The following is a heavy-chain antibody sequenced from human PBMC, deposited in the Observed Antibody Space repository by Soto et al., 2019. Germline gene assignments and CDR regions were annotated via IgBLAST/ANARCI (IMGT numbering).Heavy chain of an antibody. CDR1: GGTFSSYA. CDR3: ARDRESSDGYKTRPEYFQR. D-gene: IGHD5-12*01. Sequence: QVQLVQSGAEVKKPGSSVKVSCKASGGTFSSYAISWVRQAPGQGLEWMGGIIPIFGTANYAQKFQGRVTITADESTSTAYMELSSLRSEDTAVYYCARDRESSDGYKTRPEYFQRWGQGTLVTVSS. CDR2: IIPIFGTA. V-gene: IGHV1-69*12. J-gene: IGHJ1*01.